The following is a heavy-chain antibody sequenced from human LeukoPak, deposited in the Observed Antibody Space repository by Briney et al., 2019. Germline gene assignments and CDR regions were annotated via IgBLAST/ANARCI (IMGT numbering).Heavy chain of an antibody. J-gene: IGHJ4*02. CDR2: IYSDGST. Sequence: GGSLRLSCAASGFIVSSNYMSWVRQAPGKGLEWVSVIYSDGSTYYADSVKGRFTISRDNAKNSLYLQMNSLRAEDTAVYYCARNGATGLFDYWGQGTLVTVSS. CDR1: GFIVSSNY. CDR3: ARNGATGLFDY. V-gene: IGHV3-53*01. D-gene: IGHD1-26*01.